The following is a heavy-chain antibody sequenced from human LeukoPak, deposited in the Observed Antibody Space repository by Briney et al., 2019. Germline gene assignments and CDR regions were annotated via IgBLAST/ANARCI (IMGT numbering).Heavy chain of an antibody. Sequence: GASVKVSCKASGYTFTSYYMHWVRQAPGQGLEWMGVINPSGGGTSYAQKFQGGVTMTRDTSTSTVYMELSSLRSEDTAVYYCARALYGGNFGYAFDIWGQRTMVIVSS. CDR2: INPSGGGT. V-gene: IGHV1-46*01. J-gene: IGHJ3*02. D-gene: IGHD4-23*01. CDR1: GYTFTSYY. CDR3: ARALYGGNFGYAFDI.